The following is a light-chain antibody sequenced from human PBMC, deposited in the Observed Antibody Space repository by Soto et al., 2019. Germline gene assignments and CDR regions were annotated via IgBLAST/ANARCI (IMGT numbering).Light chain of an antibody. J-gene: IGKJ5*01. V-gene: IGKV3-20*01. CDR2: GAS. CDR1: QSVSSSY. CDR3: QQYGSSPIT. Sequence: EIVLTQSPGTLSLSPGETATLSCRASQSVSSSYLAWYQHNPGQAPRLLIYGASSRATAIPDRFSGSGSGTDFTLTISRLEPDDFAVYYCQQYGSSPITFGQGTRLEIK.